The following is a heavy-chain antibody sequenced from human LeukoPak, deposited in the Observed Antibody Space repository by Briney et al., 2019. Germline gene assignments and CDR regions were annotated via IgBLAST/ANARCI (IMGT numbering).Heavy chain of an antibody. CDR3: ARGIYGDYAPSSFDY. CDR2: IYYSGST. Sequence: SETLSLTCTVSGGSISSYYWSWLRQPPGKGLEWIGYIYYSGSTNYNPSLKSRVTISVDTSKNQFSLKLSSVTAADTAVYYCARGIYGDYAPSSFDYWGQGTLVTVSS. J-gene: IGHJ4*02. V-gene: IGHV4-59*01. D-gene: IGHD4-17*01. CDR1: GGSISSYY.